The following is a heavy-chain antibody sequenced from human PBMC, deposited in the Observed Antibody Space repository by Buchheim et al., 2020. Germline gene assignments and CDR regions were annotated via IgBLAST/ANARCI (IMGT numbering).Heavy chain of an antibody. CDR2: IKEDGTKK. V-gene: IGHV3-7*01. CDR3: AQGELMGEDF. D-gene: IGHD1-26*01. CDR1: GFAFSSYW. J-gene: IGHJ1*01. Sequence: EVQLVESGGALVQPGGSLRLSCAASGFAFSSYWMTWVRQAPGKGLEWVANIKEDGTKKKYVDYVKGRFTISRDNAENLLYLQMNSLRVEDTAVYYCAQGELMGEDFWGQGTL.